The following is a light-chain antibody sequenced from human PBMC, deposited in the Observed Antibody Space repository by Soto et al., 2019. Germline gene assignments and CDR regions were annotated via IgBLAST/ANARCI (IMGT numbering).Light chain of an antibody. CDR1: TGTVTSGHY. V-gene: IGLV7-46*01. Sequence: QAVVTQEPSLTVSPGGTVTLTCGSSTGTVTSGHYPYWFQQKPGQAPRTLIYETSKKHSWTPARFSGSLLGGKAALTLSGAQPEDEADYYCLLSYSSFYVFGAGTKVTVL. J-gene: IGLJ1*01. CDR3: LLSYSSFYV. CDR2: ETS.